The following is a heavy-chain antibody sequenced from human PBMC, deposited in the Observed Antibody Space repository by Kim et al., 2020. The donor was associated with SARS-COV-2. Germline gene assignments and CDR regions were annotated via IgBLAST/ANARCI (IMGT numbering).Heavy chain of an antibody. CDR1: GGSISSYY. Sequence: SETLSLTCTVSGGSISSYYWSWIRQPPGKGLEWIGYIYYSGSTNYNPSLKSRVTISVDTSKNQFSLKLSSVTAADTAVYYCARPSSYSSSWYEDWYFDL. V-gene: IGHV4-59*13. J-gene: IGHJ2*01. CDR2: IYYSGST. CDR3: ARPSSYSSSWYEDWYFDL. D-gene: IGHD6-13*01.